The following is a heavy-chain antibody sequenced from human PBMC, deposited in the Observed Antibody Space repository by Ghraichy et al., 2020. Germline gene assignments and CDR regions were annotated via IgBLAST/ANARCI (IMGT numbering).Heavy chain of an antibody. J-gene: IGHJ2*01. CDR1: GGSISSDY. Sequence: SETLSLTCTVSGGSISSDYWSWIRQPPGKGLEWIGYIYYSGSTNYNPSLKSRVTISVDTSKNQFSLKLSSVTAADTAVYYCARVGSSGWYDWYFDLWGRGTLVTVSS. CDR3: ARVGSSGWYDWYFDL. V-gene: IGHV4-59*01. D-gene: IGHD6-19*01. CDR2: IYYSGST.